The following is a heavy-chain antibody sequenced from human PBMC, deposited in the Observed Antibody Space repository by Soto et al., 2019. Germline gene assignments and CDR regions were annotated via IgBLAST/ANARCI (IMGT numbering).Heavy chain of an antibody. CDR1: GGTFSSYA. CDR3: PADPPGLDTTKENYGMDA. V-gene: IGHV1-69*12. D-gene: IGHD5-18*01. Sequence: QVQLVQSGAEVKKPGSSVKVSCKASGGTFSSYAISWVRQAPGQGLEWMGGIIPIYGTADYAHKFQGRVTVTAAETTNTAYMELSRLRSEITGVYYTPADPPGLDTTKENYGMDAWGQRATVTVSS. J-gene: IGHJ6*02. CDR2: IIPIYGTA.